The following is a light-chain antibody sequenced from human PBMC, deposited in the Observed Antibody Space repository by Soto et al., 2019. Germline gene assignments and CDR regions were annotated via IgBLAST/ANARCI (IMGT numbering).Light chain of an antibody. J-gene: IGKJ4*01. CDR3: MQRIEFPPT. V-gene: IGKV2-40*01. CDR2: TVS. Sequence: DIVMTQTPLSLPVTPGEPASISCRSSQSLLDSDDGNTYLDWYLQKQGQSPQLLIYTVSYRASGVPDRFSGSGSGTDFTLKISRVEAEDVGVYYCMQRIEFPPTFGGGTKVDSK. CDR1: QSLLDSDDGNTY.